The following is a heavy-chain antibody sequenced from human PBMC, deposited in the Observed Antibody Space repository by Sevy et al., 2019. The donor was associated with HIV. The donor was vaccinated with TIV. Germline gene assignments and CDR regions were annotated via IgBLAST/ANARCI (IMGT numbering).Heavy chain of an antibody. CDR2: IYTSGST. D-gene: IGHD3-10*01. V-gene: IGHV4-61*02. CDR3: ARDRGVGAYGLDV. Sequence: SETLSLTCTVSGGSISVGSYYWTWIRQPAGKGLEWIGRIYTSGSTNYNPSLKSRVTMSVDTSKNQFSLRLSSVTAADTAVNYCARDRGVGAYGLDVWGQGTTVTVSS. CDR1: GGSISVGSYY. J-gene: IGHJ6*02.